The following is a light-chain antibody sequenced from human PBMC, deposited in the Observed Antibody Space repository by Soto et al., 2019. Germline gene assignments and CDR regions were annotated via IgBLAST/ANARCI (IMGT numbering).Light chain of an antibody. J-gene: IGKJ5*01. CDR2: GAS. CDR1: RSGVSRQ. Sequence: HDTLSCHPVAGATISSRPGRSGVSRQLAWYQQKPGQAPRLLVYGASSRATGIPVRFSGSGSGTDCTLIISRLESEDRAVYYCQHYSDWPITFGQGTQLDIK. V-gene: IGKV3-20*01. CDR3: QHYSDWPIT.